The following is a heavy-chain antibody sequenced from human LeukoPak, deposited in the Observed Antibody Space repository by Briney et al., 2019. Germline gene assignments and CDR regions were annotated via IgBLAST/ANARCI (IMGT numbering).Heavy chain of an antibody. D-gene: IGHD6-13*01. Sequence: GGSLRLSCAASGFTFSSYEMNWVRQAPGKGLEWVSYISSSGSTIYYADSVKGRFTISRDNAKNSLYLQMNSLRAEDTAVYYCAREVRVLGIAAAGTVSGFDPWGQGTLVTVSS. J-gene: IGHJ5*02. V-gene: IGHV3-48*03. CDR1: GFTFSSYE. CDR2: ISSSGSTI. CDR3: AREVRVLGIAAAGTVSGFDP.